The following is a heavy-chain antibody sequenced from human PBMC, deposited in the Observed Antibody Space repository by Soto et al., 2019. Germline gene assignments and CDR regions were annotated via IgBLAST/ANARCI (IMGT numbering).Heavy chain of an antibody. D-gene: IGHD2-21*01. J-gene: IGHJ5*02. CDR2: IIPVVGGP. CDR1: GDIFNRYT. CDR3: ARAAGGGGSGYAA. V-gene: IGHV1-69*02. Sequence: QVQLVQSGAEVKKPGSSVRVACKTSGDIFNRYTISWVRQAPGLGLEWMGRIIPVVGGPNYAEKFRGRVTITADKATTSVYLEVRSLRSDDTATYYCARAAGGGGSGYAAWGQGTLVTVSS.